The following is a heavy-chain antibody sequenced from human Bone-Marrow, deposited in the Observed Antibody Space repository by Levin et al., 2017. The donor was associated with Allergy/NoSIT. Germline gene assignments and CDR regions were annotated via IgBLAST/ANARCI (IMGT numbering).Heavy chain of an antibody. D-gene: IGHD2-21*02. CDR1: GFTFSKLP. Sequence: PGGSLRLSCVASGFTFSKLPMSWVRQAPGKGLEWVSAISFTGGNTFYANSVKGRYIISRDNSKNTLYLQMNGLRSEDTARYFCATRDTDLRRDFWGQGTLVIVS. V-gene: IGHV3-23*01. J-gene: IGHJ4*02. CDR2: ISFTGGNT. CDR3: ATRDTDLRRDF.